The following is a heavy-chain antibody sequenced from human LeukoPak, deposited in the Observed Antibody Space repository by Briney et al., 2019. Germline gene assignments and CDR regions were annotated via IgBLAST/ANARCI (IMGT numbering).Heavy chain of an antibody. J-gene: IGHJ5*02. Sequence: SVKVSCKVSGYTLTELSMHWVRQAPGQGLEWMGGIIPIFGTANYAQKFQGRVTITADESTSAAYMELSSLRSEDTAVYYCARGSENNWFDPWGQGTLVTVSS. V-gene: IGHV1-69*13. CDR2: IIPIFGTA. CDR1: GYTLTELS. CDR3: ARGSENNWFDP. D-gene: IGHD3-3*01.